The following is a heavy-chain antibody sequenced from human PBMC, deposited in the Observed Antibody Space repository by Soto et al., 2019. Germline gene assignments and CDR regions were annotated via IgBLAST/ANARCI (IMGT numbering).Heavy chain of an antibody. CDR1: GFTFSSYG. D-gene: IGHD6-13*01. CDR3: AKNLLANAAYYYSDYGMDV. Sequence: QVQLVESGGGVVQPGRSLRLSCAASGFTFSSYGMHWVRQAPGKGLAWVAVISHDASNKFYVDSVKGRFTISRDKSKNTRYLQMDGLIDEYTAGYYCAKNLLANAAYYYSDYGMDVWGQGTTVTVSS. CDR2: ISHDASNK. J-gene: IGHJ6*02. V-gene: IGHV3-30*18.